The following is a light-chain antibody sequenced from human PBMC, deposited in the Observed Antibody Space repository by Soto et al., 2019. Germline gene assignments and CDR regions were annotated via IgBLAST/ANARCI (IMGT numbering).Light chain of an antibody. CDR1: QSVSSRY. Sequence: EIVLTQSPGTLSLSPGERATLSCRASQSVSSRYLAWYQQIPGQAPRLLIYGESSRATGVPDRFSGSGSGTDFPPTSGRLEPEEFAMSYCQQYGSSRWPWGHGTKVEIK. V-gene: IGKV3-20*01. CDR2: GES. CDR3: QQYGSSRWP. J-gene: IGKJ1*01.